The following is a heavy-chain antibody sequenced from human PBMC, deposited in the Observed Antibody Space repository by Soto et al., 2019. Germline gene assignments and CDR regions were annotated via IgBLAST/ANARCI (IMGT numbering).Heavy chain of an antibody. J-gene: IGHJ6*02. CDR2: ISTTSSSI. CDR1: GFTFSSYS. V-gene: IGHV3-48*02. CDR3: XXXXXXGHGSPPEFWGQGSLVTVSSGKFVYYCARDQRIQLIGYGMDV. Sequence: PGGSLRLSCAASGFTFSSYSMNWVRQAPGKGLEWISYISTTSSSIYYADSVKGRFTISRDNAKNSLFLQMNSLRDEDTAVYYXXXXXXXGHGSPPEFWGQGSLVTVSSGKFVYYCARDQRIQLIGYGMDVWGQGTTVTVSS. D-gene: IGHD5-18*01.